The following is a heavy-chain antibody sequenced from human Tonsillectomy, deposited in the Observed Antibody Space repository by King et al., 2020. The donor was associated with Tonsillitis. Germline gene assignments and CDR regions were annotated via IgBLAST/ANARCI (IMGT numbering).Heavy chain of an antibody. Sequence: VQLVESGAEVKKPGESLKISCKGSGYSFTSYWIGWVRQMPGKGLEWMGIIYHGDSVTRYSPSFHGQVTFSADKSISTAYLPWRSLKASDTAMYYCARPAGYWSSTSAGCYIEDWGQGTLVTVSS. CDR2: IYHGDSVT. D-gene: IGHD2-2*01. V-gene: IGHV5-51*01. CDR1: GYSFTSYW. CDR3: ARPAGYWSSTSAGCYIED. J-gene: IGHJ4*02.